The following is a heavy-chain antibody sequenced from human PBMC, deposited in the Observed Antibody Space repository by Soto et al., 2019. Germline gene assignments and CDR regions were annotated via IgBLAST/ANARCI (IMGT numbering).Heavy chain of an antibody. J-gene: IGHJ4*02. V-gene: IGHV4-59*01. CDR1: GGSISSYY. D-gene: IGHD4-17*01. CDR2: IYYSGST. CDR3: ANYPTTVTSDY. Sequence: SETLSLTCTVSGGSISSYYWSWIRQPPGKGLEWIGYIYYSGSTNYNPSLKSRVTISVDTSKNQFSLKLSSVTAADPAVYYCANYPTTVTSDYWGQGTLVTVSS.